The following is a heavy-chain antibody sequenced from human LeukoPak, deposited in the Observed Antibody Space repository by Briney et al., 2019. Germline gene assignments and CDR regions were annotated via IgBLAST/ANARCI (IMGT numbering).Heavy chain of an antibody. D-gene: IGHD1-26*01. CDR1: GGSISRYY. Sequence: SETLSLTCTLSGGSISRYYWNCIRQPPGKGVEWIGYIYYTGSTNYNPSLKSRVTISIDTSKNQFSLKLSSVTAADTAVYYCARDTSASDWGFDYWGQGTLVTVSS. CDR3: ARDTSASDWGFDY. V-gene: IGHV4-59*01. J-gene: IGHJ4*02. CDR2: IYYTGST.